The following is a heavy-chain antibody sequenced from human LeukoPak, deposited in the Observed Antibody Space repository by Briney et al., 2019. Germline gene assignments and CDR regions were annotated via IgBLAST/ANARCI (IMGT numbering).Heavy chain of an antibody. V-gene: IGHV1-2*02. D-gene: IGHD6-19*01. CDR3: ARDRVGSGWPRPFYFEF. Sequence: GASVTVSCQPSGYTFTGYYLHWVRQAPGQGLEGMGWMNPNTGATIYAQKFQGRVTLTRDTSISTAYMELTSLRSDDTAIYYCARDRVGSGWPRPFYFEFWGQGTLVSVSS. CDR1: GYTFTGYY. CDR2: MNPNTGAT. J-gene: IGHJ4*02.